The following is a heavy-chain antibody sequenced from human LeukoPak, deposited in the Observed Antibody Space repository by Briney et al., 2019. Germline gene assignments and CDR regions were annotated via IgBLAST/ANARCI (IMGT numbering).Heavy chain of an antibody. CDR1: GFTFSSYW. Sequence: GGSLRLSCAASGFTFSSYWMSWVRQAPGKGLECVANIKQGGSEKNYVDYVKGRFFISRDNAKKSLYLQTNSLRAEDTAVYYCARLKGDAFDIWGQGKMVTVSS. CDR3: ARLKGDAFDI. V-gene: IGHV3-7*01. J-gene: IGHJ3*02. CDR2: IKQGGSEK.